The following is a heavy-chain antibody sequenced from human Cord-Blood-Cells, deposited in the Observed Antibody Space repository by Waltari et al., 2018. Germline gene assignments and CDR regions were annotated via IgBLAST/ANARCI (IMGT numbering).Heavy chain of an antibody. CDR2: IYYSGST. D-gene: IGHD3-10*01. CDR3: ARGGGWFRELLYYFDY. CDR1: GGSISSYY. J-gene: IGHJ4*02. V-gene: IGHV4-59*01. Sequence: QVQLQESGPGLVKPSETLSLTCPVSGGSISSYYWSWIRQPPGKGLEWIGYIYYSGSTNYNPSLKSRVTISVDTSKNQFSLKLSSVTAADTAVYYCARGGGWFRELLYYFDYWGQGTLVTVSS.